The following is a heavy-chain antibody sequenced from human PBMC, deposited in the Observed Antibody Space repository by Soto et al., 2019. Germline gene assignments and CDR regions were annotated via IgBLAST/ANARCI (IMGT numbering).Heavy chain of an antibody. CDR2: IWDDGNNK. V-gene: IGHV3-33*01. Sequence: QVQLVESGGGVVQPGRSLRLSCAASGFSFSDYGIHWVRQAPGKGLEWVAIIWDDGNNKYYADSVKGRFTISRDNSKNMLYLQMNNLRADDTAVYYCARGCSGRACYCMDVWGKGTTVTVSS. CDR3: ARGCSGRACYCMDV. D-gene: IGHD2-15*01. CDR1: GFSFSDYG. J-gene: IGHJ6*03.